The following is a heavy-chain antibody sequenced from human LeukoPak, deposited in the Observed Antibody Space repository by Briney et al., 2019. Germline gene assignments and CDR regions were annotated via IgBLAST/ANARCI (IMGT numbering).Heavy chain of an antibody. Sequence: GGSLRLSCAASGFTFSRYWMHWVRQAPGKGLVWVSRTDGDGSSTSYADSVKGRFTISRDNAKNTLYLQMNSLRAEDTAMYYCARDKYGGNSNAFDIWGQGTMVTVSS. CDR1: GFTFSRYW. J-gene: IGHJ3*02. D-gene: IGHD4-23*01. CDR2: TDGDGSST. CDR3: ARDKYGGNSNAFDI. V-gene: IGHV3-74*01.